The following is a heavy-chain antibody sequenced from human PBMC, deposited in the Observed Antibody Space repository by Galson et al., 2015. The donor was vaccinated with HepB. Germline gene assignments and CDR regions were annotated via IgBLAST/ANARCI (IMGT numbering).Heavy chain of an antibody. CDR2: ISSSSSTI. Sequence: SLRLSCAASGFTFSSYSMNWVRQAPGKGLEWVSYISSSSSTIYYADSVKGRFTISRDNAKNSLYLQMNSLRDEDTAVYYCARDRIVVVPAASDAFDIWGQGTMVTVSS. D-gene: IGHD2-2*01. V-gene: IGHV3-48*02. CDR1: GFTFSSYS. CDR3: ARDRIVVVPAASDAFDI. J-gene: IGHJ3*02.